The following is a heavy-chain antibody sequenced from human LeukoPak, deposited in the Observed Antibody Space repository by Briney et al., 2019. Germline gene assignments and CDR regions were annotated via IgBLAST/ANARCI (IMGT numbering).Heavy chain of an antibody. Sequence: ASVKVSCKASGYTFTSYGISWVRQAPGQGLEWMGWISAYNGNTNYAQKLQGRVTMTTDTSTSTAYMELRSLRSDDTAVYYCAREQPGIAVAGTIDYYYGMDVWGQGTTVTVSS. CDR3: AREQPGIAVAGTIDYYYGMDV. CDR1: GYTFTSYG. CDR2: ISAYNGNT. J-gene: IGHJ6*02. D-gene: IGHD6-19*01. V-gene: IGHV1-18*01.